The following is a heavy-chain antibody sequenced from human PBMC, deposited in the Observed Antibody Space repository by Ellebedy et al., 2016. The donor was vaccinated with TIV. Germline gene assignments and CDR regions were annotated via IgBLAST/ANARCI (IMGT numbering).Heavy chain of an antibody. CDR1: GGSISSGGYS. D-gene: IGHD2-2*01. Sequence: SETLSLXXAVSGGSISSGGYSWSWIRQPPGKGLEWIGYIYHSGSTYYNPSLKSRVTISVDRSKNQFSLKLSSVTAADTAVYYCARSSTRFDPWGQGTLVTVSS. CDR2: IYHSGST. CDR3: ARSSTRFDP. V-gene: IGHV4-30-2*01. J-gene: IGHJ5*02.